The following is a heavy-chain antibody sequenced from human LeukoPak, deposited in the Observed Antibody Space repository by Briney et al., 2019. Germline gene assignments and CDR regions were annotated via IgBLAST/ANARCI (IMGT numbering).Heavy chain of an antibody. J-gene: IGHJ2*01. Sequence: SETLPLPCTVSGPSISSYYWIWIRQPPGKGLESIGYVSYSGSTNYNPSLKSRVTISVATSKSQFSLKLNSVTDADTSVYFCARWDSSSYWFFDLWGRGTLVTVSS. V-gene: IGHV4-59*08. D-gene: IGHD3-22*01. CDR2: VSYSGST. CDR3: ARWDSSSYWFFDL. CDR1: GPSISSYY.